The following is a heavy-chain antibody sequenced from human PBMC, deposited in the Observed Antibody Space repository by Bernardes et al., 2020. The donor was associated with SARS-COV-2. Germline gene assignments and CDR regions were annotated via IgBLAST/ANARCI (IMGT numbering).Heavy chain of an antibody. CDR2: ISYDGTTA. Sequence: GGSLRLSCAASGFTFSTYAMHWVRQAPGKGLEWVAIISYDGTTAYNTDSLKGRFTISRDNSKNTVFLQMNSLTTEDTAVYYCAREWEEYTSSLFDFWGQGTLVTVSS. V-gene: IGHV3-30-3*01. J-gene: IGHJ4*02. CDR3: AREWEEYTSSLFDF. D-gene: IGHD1-26*01. CDR1: GFTFSTYA.